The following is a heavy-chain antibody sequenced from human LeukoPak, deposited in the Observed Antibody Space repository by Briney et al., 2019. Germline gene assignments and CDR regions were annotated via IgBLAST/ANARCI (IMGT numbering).Heavy chain of an antibody. J-gene: IGHJ4*02. D-gene: IGHD5-18*01. CDR1: GFTFDDYA. CDR2: ISRNSGSI. V-gene: IGHV3-9*01. CDR3: AKDTGDTAMVPEYYFDY. Sequence: GGSLRLSCAASGFTFDDYAMHWVRQAPGKGLEWVAGISRNSGSIGYADSVKGRFTISRDNAKNSLYLQMNSLRAEDTALYYCAKDTGDTAMVPEYYFDYWGQGTLVTVSS.